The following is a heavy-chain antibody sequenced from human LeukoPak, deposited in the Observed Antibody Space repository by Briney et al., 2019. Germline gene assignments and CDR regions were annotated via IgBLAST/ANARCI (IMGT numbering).Heavy chain of an antibody. J-gene: IGHJ4*02. V-gene: IGHV3-7*01. Sequence: PGGSLRLSCAASGFTFSSYWMSWVRQAPGKGLEWVANIKHDGSEKYYVDSVKGRFTISRDNAKNSLYLQMNSLRAEDTAVYYCARDLKYYDSSGFDYWGQGTLVTVSS. CDR1: GFTFSSYW. CDR2: IKHDGSEK. CDR3: ARDLKYYDSSGFDY. D-gene: IGHD3-22*01.